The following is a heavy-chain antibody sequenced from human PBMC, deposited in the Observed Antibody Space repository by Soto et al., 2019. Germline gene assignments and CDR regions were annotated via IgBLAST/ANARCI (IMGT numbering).Heavy chain of an antibody. J-gene: IGHJ6*02. V-gene: IGHV3-7*03. Sequence: GGSLRLSCAASGFTFSSYWIIFFRHSPCKGLEWVANIKQDGSEKYYVDSVKGRFTISRDNAKNSLYLQMNSLRAEDTAVYYCAAAGDFWSGYSYYYGMDVWGQGTTVTVS. CDR3: AAAGDFWSGYSYYYGMDV. D-gene: IGHD3-3*01. CDR2: IKQDGSEK. CDR1: GFTFSSYW.